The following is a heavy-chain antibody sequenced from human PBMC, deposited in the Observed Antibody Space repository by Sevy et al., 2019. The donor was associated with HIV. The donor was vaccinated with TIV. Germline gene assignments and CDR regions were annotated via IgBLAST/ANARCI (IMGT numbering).Heavy chain of an antibody. CDR1: GASINSPGYY. V-gene: IGHV4-39*01. CDR2: VRYIGST. D-gene: IGHD6-19*01. J-gene: IGHJ4*02. Sequence: SETLSLTCTVSGASINSPGYYWGWIRQPPGKGLEWIASVRYIGSTFFNPSLKSRVTISADTSKNQFSLKLNSATAADTAIYYCAGPFLTYNSGWSYFDFWGQGTVVTVSS. CDR3: AGPFLTYNSGWSYFDF.